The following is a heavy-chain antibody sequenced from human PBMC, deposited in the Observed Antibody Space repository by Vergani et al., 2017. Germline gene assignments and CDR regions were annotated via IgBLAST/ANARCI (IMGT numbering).Heavy chain of an antibody. Sequence: QVQLVQSGAEVKTPGASVKVSCKASGYTFTSYAMHWVRQAPGQRLEWMGWINAGNGNTKYSQKFQGRVTMTEDTSTDTAYMELSSLRSEDTAVYYCATDRNRRSYDAFDIWGQGTMVTVSS. J-gene: IGHJ3*02. D-gene: IGHD2/OR15-2a*01. CDR1: GYTFTSYA. V-gene: IGHV1-3*01. CDR2: INAGNGNT. CDR3: ATDRNRRSYDAFDI.